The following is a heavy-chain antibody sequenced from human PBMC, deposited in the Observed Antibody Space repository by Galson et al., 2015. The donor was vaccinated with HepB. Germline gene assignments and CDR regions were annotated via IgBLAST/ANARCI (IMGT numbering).Heavy chain of an antibody. CDR2: ISGSGGST. Sequence: SLRLSCAASGFTFSNAWMSWVRQAPGKGLEWVGRISGSGGSTYYADSVKGRFTISRDNSKNTLYLQMNSLRAEDTAVYYCAKTHDRIVVVTAIPYYFDYWGQGTLVTVSS. V-gene: IGHV3-23*01. D-gene: IGHD2-21*02. J-gene: IGHJ4*02. CDR1: GFTFSNAW. CDR3: AKTHDRIVVVTAIPYYFDY.